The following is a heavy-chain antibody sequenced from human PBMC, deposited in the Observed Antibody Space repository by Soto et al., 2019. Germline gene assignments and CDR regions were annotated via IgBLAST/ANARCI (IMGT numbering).Heavy chain of an antibody. D-gene: IGHD3-9*01. CDR2: IYPGDFDT. CDR1: GYRFTNYW. J-gene: IGHJ4*02. CDR3: ARGYNNDLSIHPYYFDL. V-gene: IGHV5-51*01. Sequence: GESLKISCKGSGYRFTNYWIAWVRQLPGKGLEFMGIIYPGDFDTRYNPSFRGQVTISVDNSISTAYLQWSRLKAPDTAMYFCARGYNNDLSIHPYYFDLWGQGTLVTVSS.